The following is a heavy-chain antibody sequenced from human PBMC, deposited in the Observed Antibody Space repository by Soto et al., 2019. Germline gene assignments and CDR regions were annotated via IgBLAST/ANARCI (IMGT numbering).Heavy chain of an antibody. CDR3: AASLGPDAFDI. CDR2: IDPSDSYT. D-gene: IGHD6-6*01. V-gene: IGHV5-10-1*01. Sequence: GESLKISCKGSGYSFTSYWITWVRQMPGKGLEWMGRIDPSDSYTNYSPSFQGHVTISADKSISTAYLQWSSLKASDTAMYYCAASLGPDAFDIWGQGTMVTVSS. CDR1: GYSFTSYW. J-gene: IGHJ3*02.